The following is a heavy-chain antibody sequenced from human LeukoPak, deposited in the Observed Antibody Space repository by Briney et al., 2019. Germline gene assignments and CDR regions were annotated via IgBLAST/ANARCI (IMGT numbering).Heavy chain of an antibody. J-gene: IGHJ4*02. CDR2: ISYDGSNK. D-gene: IGHD3-22*01. CDR3: AKDRHYYDSSGDNPFDY. V-gene: IGHV3-30*18. Sequence: PGGSLRLSCAATGFTFSSYGMHWARQAPGKGLEWVAVISYDGSNKYYADSVKGRFTISRDNSKNTLYLQMNSLRAEDTAVYYCAKDRHYYDSSGDNPFDYWGQGTLVTVSS. CDR1: GFTFSSYG.